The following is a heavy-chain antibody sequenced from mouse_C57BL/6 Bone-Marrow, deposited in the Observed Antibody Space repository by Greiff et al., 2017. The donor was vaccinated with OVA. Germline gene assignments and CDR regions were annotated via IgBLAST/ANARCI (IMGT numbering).Heavy chain of an antibody. V-gene: IGHV1-72*01. J-gene: IGHJ2*01. CDR2: IDPNSGGT. Sequence: QVQLQQPGAELVQPGASVKLSCKASGYTFTSYWMHWVKQRPGRGLEWIGRIDPNSGGTKYHEKFKSKATLTVDKPSSTASMQLRRLTSEDSGDYFCEREILDYWGQGNTLTVSS. CDR3: EREILDY. CDR1: GYTFTSYW.